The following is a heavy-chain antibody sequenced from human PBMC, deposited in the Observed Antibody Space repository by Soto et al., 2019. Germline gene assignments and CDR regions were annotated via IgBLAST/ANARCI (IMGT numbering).Heavy chain of an antibody. CDR2: ISGSGGST. D-gene: IGHD3-3*01. CDR1: GFTISSYA. J-gene: IGHJ5*02. CDR3: ARDLRAIGVVSLFGFDP. Sequence: VLLLESGGGLVQPGGSLRHPCAASGFTISSYAMSWVHQDPGKGLEWVSAISGSGGSTDYAASVTARFTICRDNFKNTLYRQMNSLRADDTAVDYCARDLRAIGVVSLFGFDPWGQGNLVTVSS. V-gene: IGHV3-23*01.